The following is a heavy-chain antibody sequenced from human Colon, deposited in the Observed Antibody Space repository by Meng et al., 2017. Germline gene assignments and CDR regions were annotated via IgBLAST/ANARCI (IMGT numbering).Heavy chain of an antibody. J-gene: IGHJ4*02. CDR3: ARAMTYGDYPLDY. D-gene: IGHD4-17*01. Sequence: GESLKISCAASGFTVSSNYMSWVRQAPGKGLEWVSVIYSGGSTYYADSVKGRFTISRDNSKNTLYLQMNSLRAEDTAVYYCARAMTYGDYPLDYWGQGTRV. V-gene: IGHV3-53*01. CDR2: IYSGGST. CDR1: GFTVSSNY.